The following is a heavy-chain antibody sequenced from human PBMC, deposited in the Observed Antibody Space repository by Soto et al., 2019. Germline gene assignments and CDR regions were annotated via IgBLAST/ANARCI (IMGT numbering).Heavy chain of an antibody. V-gene: IGHV4-34*01. Sequence: SETLSLTCAVYGGSFSGYYWSWIRQPPGKGLEWIGEINHSGSTNYNPSLKSRVTISVDTSKNQFSLKLSSVTAADTAVYYCARWGYYYYYYMDVWGKGTTVTVSS. D-gene: IGHD3-16*01. CDR3: ARWGYYYYYYMDV. CDR1: GGSFSGYY. J-gene: IGHJ6*03. CDR2: INHSGST.